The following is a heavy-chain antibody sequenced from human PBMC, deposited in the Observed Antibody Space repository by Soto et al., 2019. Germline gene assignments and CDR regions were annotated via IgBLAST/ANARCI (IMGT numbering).Heavy chain of an antibody. J-gene: IGHJ4*02. CDR3: AREDIVVVPAAIRPPKH. D-gene: IGHD2-2*02. Sequence: PGGSLRLSCEASGFTFRSYAMHGVRQAPGKGLQWVAVIFFDGSNEFYADSVKGRFTISRDNSKNTLYLQMNSLRAEDTAVYYCAREDIVVVPAAIRPPKHWGQGTLVTVSS. CDR2: IFFDGSNE. CDR1: GFTFRSYA. V-gene: IGHV3-33*01.